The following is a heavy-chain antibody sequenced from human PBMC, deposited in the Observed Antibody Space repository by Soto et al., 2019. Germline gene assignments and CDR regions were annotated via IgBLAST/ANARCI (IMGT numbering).Heavy chain of an antibody. CDR2: ISGSGGST. Sequence: EVQLLESGGGLVQPGGSLRLSCAASGLTFSSYAMSWVRQAPGKGLEWVSTISGSGGSTYYADSVKGRFTISRDNSKKTLYVQMNSLTAEDTAVYYCARKVDDFNYYFGMDVWGQGTTVTVSS. D-gene: IGHD3-3*01. J-gene: IGHJ6*02. CDR3: ARKVDDFNYYFGMDV. V-gene: IGHV3-23*01. CDR1: GLTFSSYA.